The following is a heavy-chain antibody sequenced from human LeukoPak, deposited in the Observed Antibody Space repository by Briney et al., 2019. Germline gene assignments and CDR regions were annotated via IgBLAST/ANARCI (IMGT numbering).Heavy chain of an antibody. V-gene: IGHV3-7*03. D-gene: IGHD5-18*01. CDR2: IKVDGSEK. J-gene: IGHJ6*02. CDR1: GFTFSSFW. Sequence: GGSLRLSCAASGFTFSSFWMTWVRQAPGKGLEWVANIKVDGSEKNYVGSVKGRFTVSRDNAKNSLYLQMNSLRAEDTAVYYCARIQLYYYYYGLDVWGQGTTVTVSS. CDR3: ARIQLYYYYYGLDV.